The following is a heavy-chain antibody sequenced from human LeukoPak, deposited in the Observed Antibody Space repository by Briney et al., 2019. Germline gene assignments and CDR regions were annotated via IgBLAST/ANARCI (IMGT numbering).Heavy chain of an antibody. V-gene: IGHV4-59*01. Sequence: GSLRLSCAASGFTFSSYSMNWVRQAPGKGLEWIGYIYYSGSTNYNPSLKSRVTISIDTSKNHFSLKLSSVTAADTAVYYCARNRWFGPWGQGTLVTVSS. CDR1: GFTFSSYS. J-gene: IGHJ5*02. CDR3: ARNRWFGP. CDR2: IYYSGST.